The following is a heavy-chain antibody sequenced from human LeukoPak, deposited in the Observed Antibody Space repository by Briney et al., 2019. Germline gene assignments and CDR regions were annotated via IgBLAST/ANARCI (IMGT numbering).Heavy chain of an antibody. Sequence: GSLRLSCAASGFTFSSYGMHWVRQAPGKGLEWVAVISYDGSNKYYADSVKGRFTISRDNSKNTLYLQMNSLRAEDTAVYYCAKDGGWWELLGGFLDYWGQGTLVTVSS. J-gene: IGHJ4*02. D-gene: IGHD1-26*01. V-gene: IGHV3-30*18. CDR1: GFTFSSYG. CDR3: AKDGGWWELLGGFLDY. CDR2: ISYDGSNK.